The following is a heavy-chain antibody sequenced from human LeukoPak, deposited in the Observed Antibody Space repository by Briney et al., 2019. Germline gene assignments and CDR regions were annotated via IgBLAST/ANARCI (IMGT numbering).Heavy chain of an antibody. D-gene: IGHD3-22*01. CDR3: ARDLNYYDSSGYYFTYGMDV. CDR1: GYTFTSYY. Sequence: ASVKVSCKASGYTFTSYYMHWVRQAPGQGLEWMGIINPSGGSTSYAQKFQGRVTMTRDTSTSTVYMELSSLRSEDTAVYYCARDLNYYDSSGYYFTYGMDVWGQGTTVTVSS. CDR2: INPSGGST. J-gene: IGHJ6*02. V-gene: IGHV1-46*01.